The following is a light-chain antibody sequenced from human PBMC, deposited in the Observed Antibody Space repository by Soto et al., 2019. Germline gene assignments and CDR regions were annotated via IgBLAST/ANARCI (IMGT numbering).Light chain of an antibody. CDR1: QSVSNS. Sequence: EIVLTQSPATLSLSPGERVTLSCRASQSVSNSLAWYQQKPGQPPRLLIYGASTRATGVPARFTGSGSGTDFTLTISRLEPEDFAVYYCQQYGSSGTFGQGTKVDIK. J-gene: IGKJ1*01. CDR2: GAS. CDR3: QQYGSSGT. V-gene: IGKV3-20*01.